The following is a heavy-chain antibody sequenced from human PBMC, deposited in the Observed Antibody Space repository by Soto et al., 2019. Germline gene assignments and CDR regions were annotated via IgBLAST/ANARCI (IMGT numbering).Heavy chain of an antibody. V-gene: IGHV1-18*01. CDR3: ARDGYFDH. CDR1: GYTFTAYV. J-gene: IGHJ4*02. CDR2: ISANNGNT. Sequence: QVQLVQSGAEVKKPGDSVRVSCKASGYTFTAYVMAGVEPAPGQGLGGMGWISANNGNTKQAQKLQGRVTMTTDASTSTAYMELRSLRSDDAAVYYCARDGYFDHWGQGTLVTVSS.